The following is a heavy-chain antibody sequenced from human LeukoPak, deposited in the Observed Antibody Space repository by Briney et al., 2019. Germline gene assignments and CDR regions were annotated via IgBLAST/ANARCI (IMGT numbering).Heavy chain of an antibody. CDR2: IKQDGSEK. J-gene: IGHJ4*02. CDR1: GFTFSSYW. V-gene: IGHV3-7*01. CDR3: ARARPAVVPAKLYFPF. D-gene: IGHD6-19*01. Sequence: PGGSLRLSCAASGFTFSSYWMSWVRQAPGKGLEWVANIKQDGSEKYYVDSVKGRFTISRDNAKNSLYLQMNSLRAEDTAVYYCARARPAVVPAKLYFPFWGQGTLLTVPS.